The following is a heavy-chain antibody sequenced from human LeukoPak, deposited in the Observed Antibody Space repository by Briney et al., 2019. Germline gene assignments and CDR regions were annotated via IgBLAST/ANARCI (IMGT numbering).Heavy chain of an antibody. D-gene: IGHD3-16*01. V-gene: IGHV3-7*01. CDR2: IKQDGTKK. J-gene: IGHJ4*02. CDR3: ARVWGTTASDH. Sequence: GGSLRLSCAASGFTFSSDWMTWVRQAPGKGLEWVANIKQDGTKKYYVDSVKGRFTISRDNTKNSLYLQMNSLRAEDTAVYYCARVWGTTASDHWGQGTLVMVSS. CDR1: GFTFSSDW.